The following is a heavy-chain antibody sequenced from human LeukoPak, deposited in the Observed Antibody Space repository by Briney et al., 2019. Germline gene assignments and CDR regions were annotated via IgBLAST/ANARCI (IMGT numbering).Heavy chain of an antibody. V-gene: IGHV3-48*03. CDR3: VRDGRSPGAYRRFDY. CDR1: GFTFSSYE. D-gene: IGHD4-17*01. Sequence: GGSLRLSCVASGFTFSSYEIHWVRQAPGKGLEWVSSISSGGDDINYADSVKGRFTLSRDNAKNSVHLQMNSLGAGDTAVYYCVRDGRSPGAYRRFDYWGQGTLVTVSS. J-gene: IGHJ4*02. CDR2: ISSGGDDI.